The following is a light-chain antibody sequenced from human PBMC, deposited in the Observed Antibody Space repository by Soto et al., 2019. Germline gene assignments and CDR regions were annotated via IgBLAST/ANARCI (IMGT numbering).Light chain of an antibody. V-gene: IGLV1-51*01. CDR2: DNN. CDR3: GTWDSSLSVVM. Sequence: QSVLTQPPSVSAAPGQKVTISCSGSTSNIGNNYVSWYQQFPGTAPRLLIYDNNERPPGIPDRFSVSKSGTSATLAITGLQTGDEGDYYCGTWDSSLSVVMFGGGTNLTVL. CDR1: TSNIGNNY. J-gene: IGLJ3*02.